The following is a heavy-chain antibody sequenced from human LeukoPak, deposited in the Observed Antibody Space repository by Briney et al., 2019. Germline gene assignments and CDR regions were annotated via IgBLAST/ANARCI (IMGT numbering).Heavy chain of an antibody. J-gene: IGHJ4*02. D-gene: IGHD6-25*01. CDR1: GGSISSYY. V-gene: IGHV4-59*01. Sequence: SETLSLTCTVSGGSISSYYWTWLRQPPGKGLEWIGYIYYSGSTNYNPSLKSRVTISVDTSKNQFSLKLSSVTAADTAVYYCARGYSSGRVDYWGQGTLVTVSS. CDR3: ARGYSSGRVDY. CDR2: IYYSGST.